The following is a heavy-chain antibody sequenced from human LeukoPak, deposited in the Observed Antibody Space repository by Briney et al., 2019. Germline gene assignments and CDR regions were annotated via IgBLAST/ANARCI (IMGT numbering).Heavy chain of an antibody. J-gene: IGHJ4*02. D-gene: IGHD5-24*01. CDR1: NSSISTYY. V-gene: IGHV4-59*01. CDR3: AAGAPKFLHLIY. CDR2: IDYRGST. Sequence: SETLSLTCTVSNSSISTYYWTWIRQTPGKGLEWIGYIDYRGSTNHNPSLKSRVTISVGSSKKQFSLRVTSVTAADTAVYYCAAGAPKFLHLIYWGRGTPVTVSS.